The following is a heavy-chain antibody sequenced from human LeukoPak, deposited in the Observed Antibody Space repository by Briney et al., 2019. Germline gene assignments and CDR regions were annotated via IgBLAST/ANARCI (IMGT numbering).Heavy chain of an antibody. D-gene: IGHD3-22*01. CDR1: GVSISSYY. CDR2: ICTSGSS. J-gene: IGHJ4*02. CDR3: ARDQYYYDSSGYLFDY. V-gene: IGHV4-4*07. Sequence: SETLSLTCTVSGVSISSYYWSWIRQPAGKGLEWIGRICTSGSSNYNPSLKSRVTMSVDTSKNQFSLKLSSVTAADTAVYYCARDQYYYDSSGYLFDYWGQGTLVTVSS.